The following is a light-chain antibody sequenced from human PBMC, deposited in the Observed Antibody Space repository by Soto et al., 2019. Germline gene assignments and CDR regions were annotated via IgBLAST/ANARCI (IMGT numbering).Light chain of an antibody. Sequence: QSVLTQPPSVSAAPGQTVTISCSGSSSNIGTNYVSWYRQLPGTAPKLLIYDNNKRPSGIPDRFSGSKSGTSATLVITGLQTGDEADYYCGTWDSGLSGGVFGGGTKVTVL. CDR2: DNN. CDR1: SSNIGTNY. V-gene: IGLV1-51*01. CDR3: GTWDSGLSGGV. J-gene: IGLJ3*02.